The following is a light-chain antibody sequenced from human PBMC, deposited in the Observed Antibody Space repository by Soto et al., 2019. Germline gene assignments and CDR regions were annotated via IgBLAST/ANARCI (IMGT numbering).Light chain of an antibody. CDR1: QSISSW. V-gene: IGKV1-5*01. CDR2: DAS. J-gene: IGKJ4*01. CDR3: QQYNSYSLT. Sequence: DIQMTQSPSTLSASVGDRVTITCRASQSISSWWAWYQQKPGKAPKLLIYDASSLESGVPSRFSGSGSGTEFTLTISRLQPDDFATYYCQQYNSYSLTFGGGTKVEIK.